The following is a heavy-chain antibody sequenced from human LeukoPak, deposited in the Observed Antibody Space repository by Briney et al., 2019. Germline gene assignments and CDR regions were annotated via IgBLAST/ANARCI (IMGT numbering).Heavy chain of an antibody. Sequence: GGSLRLSCAVSGFTFSSYWMSWVRQAPGKGLEWVANIKEDGTEKYYQDSVKGRFTISRDNAKNSLYLQMNSLRAEDTAVYYCAREVVLSTSAWFEYWGQGTLVTVSS. CDR3: AREVVLSTSAWFEY. D-gene: IGHD3-22*01. J-gene: IGHJ5*01. V-gene: IGHV3-7*01. CDR1: GFTFSSYW. CDR2: IKEDGTEK.